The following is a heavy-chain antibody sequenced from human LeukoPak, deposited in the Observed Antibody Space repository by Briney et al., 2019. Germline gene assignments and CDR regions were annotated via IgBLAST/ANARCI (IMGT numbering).Heavy chain of an antibody. D-gene: IGHD4-17*01. Sequence: GGSLRLSCASSRFTFNSHGMHWVRQAPGKGLEGVAFIRFDGTKEYYADSVKGRFTISRDNSRKTLFLQMNSLRAEDTAIYYCAKDNYYGDYEVTSIFGVDWGQGTLVTVSS. CDR3: AKDNYYGDYEVTSIFGVD. J-gene: IGHJ4*02. CDR1: RFTFNSHG. V-gene: IGHV3-30*02. CDR2: IRFDGTKE.